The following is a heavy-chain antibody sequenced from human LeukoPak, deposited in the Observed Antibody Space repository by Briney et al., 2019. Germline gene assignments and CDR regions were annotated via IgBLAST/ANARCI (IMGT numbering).Heavy chain of an antibody. V-gene: IGHV1-69*06. CDR2: IIPIFGTA. Sequence: ASVKVSCEASGGTFSSYAISWVRQAPGQGLEWMGGIIPIFGTANYAQKFQGRVTITADKSTSTAYMELSSLRSEDTAVYYCARDYGSGSYYNPRGSYYYYMDVWGKGTTVTISS. D-gene: IGHD3-10*01. CDR1: GGTFSSYA. J-gene: IGHJ6*03. CDR3: ARDYGSGSYYNPRGSYYYYMDV.